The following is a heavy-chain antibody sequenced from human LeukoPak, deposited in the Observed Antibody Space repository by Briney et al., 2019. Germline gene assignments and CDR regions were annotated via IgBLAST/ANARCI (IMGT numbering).Heavy chain of an antibody. Sequence: PGESLKISCKGSGYSFTTYWISWVRQMPGKGLEWMGIIYPGESDTKYSPSFQGQVTISADKSISTAYLQWGSLKASDTAVYYCARTHSNYMIDYWGQGTLVTVSS. V-gene: IGHV5-51*01. J-gene: IGHJ4*02. CDR2: IYPGESDT. D-gene: IGHD4-11*01. CDR3: ARTHSNYMIDY. CDR1: GYSFTTYW.